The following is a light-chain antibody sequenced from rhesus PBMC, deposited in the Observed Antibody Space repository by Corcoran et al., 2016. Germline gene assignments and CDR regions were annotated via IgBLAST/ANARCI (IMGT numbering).Light chain of an antibody. CDR1: NIGRNS. V-gene: IGLV3-36*02. CDR3: QVWDTSRDQYI. CDR2: YGE. Sequence: SSDLTQPPSVSLSPGPTARITCGGANIGRNSVHWYQQKPPQAPVLVIYYGEERPSGLPERFSGSKSDTIATLTISGVEAGDEADYFCQVWDTSRDQYIFGGGTRLTVL. J-gene: IGLJ1*01.